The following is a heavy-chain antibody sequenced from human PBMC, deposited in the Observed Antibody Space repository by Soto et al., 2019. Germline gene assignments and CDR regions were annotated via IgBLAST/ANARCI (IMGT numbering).Heavy chain of an antibody. V-gene: IGHV1-18*01. CDR3: ARSLPITVVTGIDYYYYGMDV. CDR2: ISAYNGNT. D-gene: IGHD2-15*01. Sequence: ASVKVSCKASGYTFTSYGISWVRQAPGQGLEWMGWISAYNGNTNYAQKLQGRVTMTTDTSTSTAYMELRSLRSDDTAVYYCARSLPITVVTGIDYYYYGMDVWGQGTTVTVS. J-gene: IGHJ6*02. CDR1: GYTFTSYG.